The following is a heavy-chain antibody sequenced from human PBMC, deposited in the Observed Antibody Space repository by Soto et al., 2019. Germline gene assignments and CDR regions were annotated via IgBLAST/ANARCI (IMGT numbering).Heavy chain of an antibody. CDR3: AREGYYYDSSGRQRAFDI. CDR2: IKQDGSEK. CDR1: GFTFSSYW. J-gene: IGHJ3*02. V-gene: IGHV3-7*01. Sequence: PGGSLRLSCAASGFTFSSYWMSWVRQAPGKGLEWVANIKQDGSEKYYVDSVKGRFTISRDNAKNSLYLQMNSLRAEDTAVYYCAREGYYYDSSGRQRAFDIWGQGTMVTVSS. D-gene: IGHD3-22*01.